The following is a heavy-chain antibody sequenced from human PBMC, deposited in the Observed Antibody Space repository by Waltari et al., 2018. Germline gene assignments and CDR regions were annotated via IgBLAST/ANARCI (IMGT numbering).Heavy chain of an antibody. Sequence: QLQLQESGSGLVKPSQTLSLTCAVSGGSIRSGGYSSGWIRQPPGKGLGGIGYIYHSGSTYYNPSLKSRVTISVDRSKNQFSLKLSSVTAADTAVYYCARGARITGFDYWGQGTLVTVSS. CDR2: IYHSGST. D-gene: IGHD3-10*01. V-gene: IGHV4-30-2*01. CDR1: GGSIRSGGYS. CDR3: ARGARITGFDY. J-gene: IGHJ4*02.